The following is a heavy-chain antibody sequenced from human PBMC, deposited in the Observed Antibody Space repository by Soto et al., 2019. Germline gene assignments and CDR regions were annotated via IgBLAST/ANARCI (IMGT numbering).Heavy chain of an antibody. CDR2: ISNSGSTI. Sequence: PVGSLRLSCAASGFSFSSYEMNWVRQAPGKGLEWVSYISNSGSTIYYADSVKGRFTISRDKAKNSLYLQMDSLRGEDTAVYYCATAKGRNYVYYFYGMDVWGQGTTVTVSS. CDR3: ATAKGRNYVYYFYGMDV. J-gene: IGHJ6*02. D-gene: IGHD1-7*01. V-gene: IGHV3-48*03. CDR1: GFSFSSYE.